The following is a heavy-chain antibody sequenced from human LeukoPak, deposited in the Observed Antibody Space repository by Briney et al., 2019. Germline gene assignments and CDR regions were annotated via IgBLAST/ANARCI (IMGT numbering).Heavy chain of an antibody. J-gene: IGHJ6*02. V-gene: IGHV3-30-3*01. D-gene: IGHD6-19*01. Sequence: PGGSLRLSCAASGFTFSSYAMHWVRQAPGKGLEWVAVISYDGSNKYYADSVKGRFTISRDNAKNSLYLQMNSLRAEDTALYYCAKDMVAGAGSSYGMDVWGQGTTVTVSS. CDR2: ISYDGSNK. CDR1: GFTFSSYA. CDR3: AKDMVAGAGSSYGMDV.